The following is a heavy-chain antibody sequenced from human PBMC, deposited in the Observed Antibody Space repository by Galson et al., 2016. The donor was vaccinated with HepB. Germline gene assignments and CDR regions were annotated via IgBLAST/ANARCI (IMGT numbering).Heavy chain of an antibody. CDR1: GYSVNTYW. CDR2: IDPDDSET. V-gene: IGHV5-51*01. Sequence: QSGAEVIKAGESLKISCKGSGYSVNTYWIGWVRQVPGKGSEWVGIIDPDDSETRYSPALQGQVTISADKSTSTAFLQWNRLKASDRAIYYCAISSWFGEMSHVGFDYWGQGSLVTVSP. J-gene: IGHJ4*02. CDR3: AISSWFGEMSHVGFDY. D-gene: IGHD3-10*01.